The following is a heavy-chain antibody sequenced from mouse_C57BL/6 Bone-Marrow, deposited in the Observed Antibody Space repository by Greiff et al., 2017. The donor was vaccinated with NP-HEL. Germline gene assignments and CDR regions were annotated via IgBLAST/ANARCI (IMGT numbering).Heavy chain of an antibody. V-gene: IGHV1-5*01. CDR2: IYPGNSDT. J-gene: IGHJ4*01. Sequence: VQLQQSGTVLARPGASVKMSCKTSGYTFTSYWMHRVKQRPGQGLEWIGAIYPGNSDTSYNQKFKGKAKLTAVTSASTAYMELSSLTNEDSAVYYCTRSRIYYDYPHYAMDYWGQGTSVTVSS. CDR3: TRSRIYYDYPHYAMDY. CDR1: GYTFTSYW. D-gene: IGHD2-4*01.